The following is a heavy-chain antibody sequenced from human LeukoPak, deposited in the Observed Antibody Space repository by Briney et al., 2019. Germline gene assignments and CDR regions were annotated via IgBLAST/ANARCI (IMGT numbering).Heavy chain of an antibody. CDR2: IYYSGST. J-gene: IGHJ6*03. CDR3: ARHRRAGVPVPYYYMDV. V-gene: IGHV4-39*01. Sequence: PSETLSLTCSVSGGSISSGGYYWAWIRQPPGKGLEWIGTIYYSGSTYYNPSLQSRVTMSVDTSKNHFSLKLSSVTAADTAVYYCARHRRAGVPVPYYYMDVWGKGTTVTISS. CDR1: GGSISSGGYY. D-gene: IGHD3-10*01.